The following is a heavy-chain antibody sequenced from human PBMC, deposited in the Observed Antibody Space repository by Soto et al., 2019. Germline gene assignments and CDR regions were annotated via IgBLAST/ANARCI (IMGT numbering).Heavy chain of an antibody. CDR1: GYTFTGYY. Sequence: ASVKVSCKASGYTFTGYYMHWVRQAPGQGLEWMGWINPNSGGTNYAQKFQGWVTMTRDTSISTAYMELSRLRSDDTAVYYCARDNRDYDSSGYYFDYWGQGTLVTVSS. V-gene: IGHV1-2*04. D-gene: IGHD3-22*01. CDR3: ARDNRDYDSSGYYFDY. J-gene: IGHJ4*02. CDR2: INPNSGGT.